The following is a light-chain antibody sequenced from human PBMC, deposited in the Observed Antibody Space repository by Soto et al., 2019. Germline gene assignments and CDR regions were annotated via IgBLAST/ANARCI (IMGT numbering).Light chain of an antibody. CDR1: QSVSSR. J-gene: IGKJ5*01. CDR3: QQRDYWQVT. V-gene: IGKV3-11*01. CDR2: DVS. Sequence: EIVLTQSPVTLSLSRRERATLXXRASQSVSSRLAWYQQKPGQAPRXVIYDVSNRATGIPARFSGSGSGTDFTLTSSSLEPEDFAVYYCQQRDYWQVTFGQGTRLEIK.